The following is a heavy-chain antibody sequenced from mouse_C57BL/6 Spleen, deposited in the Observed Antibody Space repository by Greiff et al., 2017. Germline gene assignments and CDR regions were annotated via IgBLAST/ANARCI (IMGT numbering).Heavy chain of an antibody. D-gene: IGHD2-3*01. V-gene: IGHV1-19*01. CDR3: ASSYDGSWYFDV. CDR2: INPYNGGT. Sequence: EVQLQQSGPVLVKPGASVKMSCKASGYTFTDYYMNWVKQSHGKSLEWIGVINPYNGGTSYNQKFKGKATLTVDKSSSTAYMELNSLTSEDSAVYDCASSYDGSWYFDVWGTGTTVTVSS. J-gene: IGHJ1*03. CDR1: GYTFTDYY.